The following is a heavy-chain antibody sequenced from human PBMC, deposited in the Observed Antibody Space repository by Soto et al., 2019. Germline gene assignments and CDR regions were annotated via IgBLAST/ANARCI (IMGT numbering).Heavy chain of an antibody. CDR3: ATGPRSCSSSTCYKADL. CDR1: GFPFNSHA. J-gene: IGHJ4*02. CDR2: ISYGGANK. V-gene: IGHV3-30-3*02. D-gene: IGHD2-2*02. Sequence: SLTPSCSVSGFPFNSHAMHWLRQAPGKGLEWVAVISYGGANKYYGDSVKGRFSISRDNSRNPLFLPMDSLRPEDTAVYYCATGPRSCSSSTCYKADLWGRGTVATLSS.